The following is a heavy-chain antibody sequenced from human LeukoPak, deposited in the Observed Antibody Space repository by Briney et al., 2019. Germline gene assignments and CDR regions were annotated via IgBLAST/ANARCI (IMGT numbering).Heavy chain of an antibody. V-gene: IGHV1-69*01. CDR3: ARVIAATTRLNYYYGMDV. Sequence: ASVKVSCKASGGTFSSYAISWVRQAPGQGLEWMGGIIPIFGTANYAQKFQGRVTITADESTSTAYMELSSLRSEDTAVYYCARVIAATTRLNYYYGMDVWGQGTTVTVSS. D-gene: IGHD6-13*01. CDR1: GGTFSSYA. J-gene: IGHJ6*02. CDR2: IIPIFGTA.